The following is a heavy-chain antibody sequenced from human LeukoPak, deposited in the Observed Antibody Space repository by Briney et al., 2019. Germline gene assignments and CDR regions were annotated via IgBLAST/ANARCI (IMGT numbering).Heavy chain of an antibody. D-gene: IGHD3-22*01. V-gene: IGHV3-74*01. CDR2: INTDGRTT. CDR1: GFSFSSYW. J-gene: IGHJ4*02. Sequence: QPGGSLRLSCAASGFSFSSYWMNWVRQAPGKGLVWVAHINTDGRTTTYADSVKGRFTISRDNSKNTLYLQMNSLRAEDTAVYYCASSTYYYDSSPEIDYWGQGTLVTVSS. CDR3: ASSTYYYDSSPEIDY.